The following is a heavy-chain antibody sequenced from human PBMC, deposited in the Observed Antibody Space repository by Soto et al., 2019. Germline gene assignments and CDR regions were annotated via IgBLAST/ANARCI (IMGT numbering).Heavy chain of an antibody. D-gene: IGHD1-26*01. CDR1: GYTFTVSF. CDR3: ARSSGSYSYYGMGV. V-gene: IGHV1-2*02. Sequence: ASVKVSCKASGYTFTVSFLHWVRQAPGQGPEWMGCINPKTGDYAQKFQGRVTMTRDMSISAVCLELSRLRSDDTAVYYCARSSGSYSYYGMGVCRQVPTVTASS. J-gene: IGHJ6*02. CDR2: INPKTG.